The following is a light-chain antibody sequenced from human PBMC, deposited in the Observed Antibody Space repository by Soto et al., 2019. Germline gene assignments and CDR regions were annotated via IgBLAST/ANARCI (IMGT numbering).Light chain of an antibody. CDR2: AAS. J-gene: IGKJ5*01. V-gene: IGKV1-9*01. CDR1: QDINTY. Sequence: DIQLTQSRSFLSASVGDRVTITCRASQDINTYLAWYQQKPGKAPKLLIFAASTLQNGVPSRFSGSGSGTEFTVTITSLKPEDFATYYCQQRKSYPITFGQGTRLEIK. CDR3: QQRKSYPIT.